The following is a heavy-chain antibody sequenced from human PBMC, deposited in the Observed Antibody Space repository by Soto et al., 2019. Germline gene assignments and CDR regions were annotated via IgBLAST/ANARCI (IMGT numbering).Heavy chain of an antibody. CDR3: ARLYSSGWYGLLGWFDS. CDR2: VHYSGST. Sequence: SLTHTVAGGNIIDHYWSCILQPPRKGLEWIGYVHYSGSTNYNPSLKSRVTISVDTSKNQFSLKLSSVTAADTAVYYCARLYSSGWYGLLGWFDSWGQGTLVTVFS. J-gene: IGHJ5*01. D-gene: IGHD6-19*01. V-gene: IGHV4-59*08. CDR1: GGNIIDHY.